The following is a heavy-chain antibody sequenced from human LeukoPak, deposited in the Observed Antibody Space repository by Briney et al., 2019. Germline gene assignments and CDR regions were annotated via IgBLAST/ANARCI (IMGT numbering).Heavy chain of an antibody. D-gene: IGHD4-23*01. V-gene: IGHV3-64*01. CDR3: ARVKVSGGFDI. CDR2: ISSSGGNT. CDR1: GFTFSSYS. J-gene: IGHJ3*02. Sequence: GGSPRLSCAASGFTFSSYSMHWVRQAPGKGLEYVSAISSSGGNTYYAISVKGRFTISRDNSKNTLYLQMGSLRAEDMAVYYCARVKVSGGFDIWGQGTMVTVSS.